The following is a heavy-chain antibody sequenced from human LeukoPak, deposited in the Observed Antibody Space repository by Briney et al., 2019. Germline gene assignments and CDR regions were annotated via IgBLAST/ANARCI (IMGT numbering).Heavy chain of an antibody. CDR3: SRESGAFCPFGY. CDR1: GGSIRSTNW. V-gene: IGHV4/OR15-8*02. J-gene: IGHJ4*02. D-gene: IGHD1-26*01. Sequence: SETLSLTCGVSGGSIRSTNWWSWVRQPPGQGLEWIGEISLSGQTNFNPSLNGRVTMSLDESRKQLSLKLSSVTAADTAIYYCSRESGAFCPFGYWGQGTLVIVPP. CDR2: ISLSGQT.